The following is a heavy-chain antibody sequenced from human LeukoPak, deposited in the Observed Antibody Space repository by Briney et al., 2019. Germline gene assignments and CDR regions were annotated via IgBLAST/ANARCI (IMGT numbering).Heavy chain of an antibody. CDR2: ISYDGSNK. J-gene: IGHJ4*02. D-gene: IGHD2-21*02. Sequence: QPGGSLRLSCAASGFTFSSYAMHWVRQAPGKGLEWVAVISYDGSNKYYADSVKGRFTISRDNSKNTLYLQMNSLRAEDTAVYYCVRAAYCGGDCYSGPMPFDYWGQGTLVTVSS. V-gene: IGHV3-30-3*01. CDR3: VRAAYCGGDCYSGPMPFDY. CDR1: GFTFSSYA.